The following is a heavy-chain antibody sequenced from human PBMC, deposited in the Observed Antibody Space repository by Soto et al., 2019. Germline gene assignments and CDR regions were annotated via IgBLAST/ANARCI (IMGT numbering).Heavy chain of an antibody. CDR1: GFTFSDHY. Sequence: QVQLVESGGGLVKPGGSLRVSCAASGFTFSDHYMTWIRQAPGKGLAWVASISGSGTVISHADSVKGRFLISRDNTRISVSLQMNNLRVDDTAVYYCARGGRAARPGRTYFDLWGQGILVSVSS. J-gene: IGHJ5*02. CDR2: ISGSGTVI. CDR3: ARGGRAARPGRTYFDL. V-gene: IGHV3-11*01. D-gene: IGHD6-6*01.